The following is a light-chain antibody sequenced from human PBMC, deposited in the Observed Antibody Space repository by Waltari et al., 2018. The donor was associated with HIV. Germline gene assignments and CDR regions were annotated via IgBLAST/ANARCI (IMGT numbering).Light chain of an antibody. V-gene: IGLV2-23*02. J-gene: IGLJ2*01. CDR1: FSDVGSYNL. CDR3: CSYAGSRSHVV. CDR2: EVT. Sequence: QSALTQPASVSGSPGQSITISCTGTFSDVGSYNLVSWYQKHPGEAPKIMIYEVTKRPSGFSILFSGSKSGNTASLTISGLQAEDEADYYCCSYAGSRSHVVFGGGTKLTVL.